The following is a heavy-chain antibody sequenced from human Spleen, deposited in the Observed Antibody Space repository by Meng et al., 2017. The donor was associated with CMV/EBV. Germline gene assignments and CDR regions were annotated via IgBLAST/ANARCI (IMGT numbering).Heavy chain of an antibody. V-gene: IGHV3-30*18. J-gene: IGHJ4*02. CDR2: ISFDGSNK. CDR3: AKLGIAAAGTDY. CDR1: GFTFSYYG. D-gene: IGHD6-13*01. Sequence: CVDSGFTFSYYGMYWVRQAPGKGLEWAAIISFDGSNKYYADSVKGRFTISRDNSKNTLYLQMNSLRAEDTAVYYCAKLGIAAAGTDYWGQGTLVTVSS.